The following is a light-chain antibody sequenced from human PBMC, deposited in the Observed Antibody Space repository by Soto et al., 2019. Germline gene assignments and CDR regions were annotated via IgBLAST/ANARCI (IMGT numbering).Light chain of an antibody. Sequence: QSVLTQPPSASGTPGQRVTISCSGSSSNIGSNYVYWYQQLPGTAPKLLIYRNNQRPPGAPDRFSGTKSGTSSSLAISGLWAEDEADYYCAAWDDSLSAVVVSGGT. J-gene: IGLJ2*01. CDR3: AAWDDSLSAVV. CDR2: RNN. V-gene: IGLV1-47*03. CDR1: SSNIGSNY.